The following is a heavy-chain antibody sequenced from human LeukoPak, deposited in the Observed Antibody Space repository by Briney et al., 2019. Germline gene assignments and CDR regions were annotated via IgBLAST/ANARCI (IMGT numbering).Heavy chain of an antibody. D-gene: IGHD3-10*01. CDR1: GASINSGSNY. J-gene: IGHJ3*02. V-gene: IGHV4-39*07. CDR2: IYSSGST. CDR3: ARSDGYGLVGI. Sequence: PSETLSLTCRVSGASINSGSNYWGWIRQPPGKTLEWIGSIYSSGSTYYNPSLKSRVIIVIDTPKNHFSLTLSSVTAADTAVYYCARSDGYGLVGIWGQGTMVTVSS.